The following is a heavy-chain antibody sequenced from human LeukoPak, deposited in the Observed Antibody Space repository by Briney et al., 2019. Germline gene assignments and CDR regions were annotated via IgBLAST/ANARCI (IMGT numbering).Heavy chain of an antibody. D-gene: IGHD3-3*01. Sequence: GESLKISCKGSGHTFTNNWIGWVRQMPGKGLEWMGIIYPGDSDTRYSPSFQGQVTISADKSISTAYLQWSSLRASDTAMYYCARQSTLRFLEWWGQGTLVTVSS. CDR1: GHTFTNNW. CDR3: ARQSTLRFLEW. CDR2: IYPGDSDT. J-gene: IGHJ4*02. V-gene: IGHV5-51*01.